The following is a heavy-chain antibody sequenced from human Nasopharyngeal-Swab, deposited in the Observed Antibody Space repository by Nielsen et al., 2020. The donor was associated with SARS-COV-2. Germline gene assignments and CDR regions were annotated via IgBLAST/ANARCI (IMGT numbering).Heavy chain of an antibody. V-gene: IGHV1-8*01. CDR3: ARDRRITIFGVVIKPGDAFDI. D-gene: IGHD3-3*01. CDR2: MNPNSGNT. CDR1: GYTFTSYD. Sequence: ASVKVSCKASGYTFTSYDINWVRQATGQGLEWMGWMNPNSGNTGYAQKFQGRVTMTRNTSISTAYMELSSLRSEDTAVYYCARDRRITIFGVVIKPGDAFDIWGQGTMVTVSS. J-gene: IGHJ3*02.